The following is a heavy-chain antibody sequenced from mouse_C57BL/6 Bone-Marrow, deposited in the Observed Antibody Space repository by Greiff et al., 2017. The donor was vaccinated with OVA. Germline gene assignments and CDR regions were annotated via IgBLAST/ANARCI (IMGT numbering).Heavy chain of an antibody. J-gene: IGHJ1*03. CDR2: ISNLAYSI. D-gene: IGHD2-3*01. V-gene: IGHV5-15*01. CDR1: GFTFSDYG. Sequence: EVQLVESGGGLVQPGGSLKLSCAASGFTFSDYGMAWVRQAPRKGPEWVAFISNLAYSIYYADTVTGRYTMSSENAKNTLYLEMSSLRSEDTAMYYCARQGYDGYYVYWYCDVWGKGTTVTVSS. CDR3: ARQGYDGYYVYWYCDV.